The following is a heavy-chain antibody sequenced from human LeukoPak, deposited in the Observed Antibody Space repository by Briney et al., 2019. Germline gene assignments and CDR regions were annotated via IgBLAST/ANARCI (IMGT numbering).Heavy chain of an antibody. Sequence: GESLKISCQGSGYNFTTYCIAWVRQMPGKGLEWMGIIYPGDSDTRYSPSFQGQVTISADKSISTAYLQWSSLKASDTAMYYCARCILSSSWYFDYWGQGTLVTVSS. J-gene: IGHJ4*02. CDR1: GYNFTTYC. D-gene: IGHD6-13*01. CDR2: IYPGDSDT. CDR3: ARCILSSSWYFDY. V-gene: IGHV5-51*01.